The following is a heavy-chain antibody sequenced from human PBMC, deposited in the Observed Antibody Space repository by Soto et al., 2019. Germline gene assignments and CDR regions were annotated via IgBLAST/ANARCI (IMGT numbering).Heavy chain of an antibody. Sequence: GGSLRLSCAASGFAVSSYSMHWVRQAPGKGLEWVAAMSFDGNSKYFADSVKGRFKISRDTSKNTWSLEMESLGVEESALYHCTRGRSMIATDAFDYWGQGTQVTVS. CDR2: MSFDGNSK. CDR1: GFAVSSYS. CDR3: TRGRSMIATDAFDY. J-gene: IGHJ4*02. V-gene: IGHV3-30-3*01. D-gene: IGHD2-21*01.